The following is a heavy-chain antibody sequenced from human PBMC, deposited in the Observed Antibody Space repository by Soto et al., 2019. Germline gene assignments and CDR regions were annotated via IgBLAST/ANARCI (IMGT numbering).Heavy chain of an antibody. CDR2: FDPEDGET. CDR1: GYTLTELS. J-gene: IGHJ4*02. Sequence: ASVKVSCKVSGYTLTELSMHWVRQAPGKGLEWMGGFDPEDGETIYAQKFQGRVTMTEDTSTDTAYMELSSLRSEDTAVYYCATVLGGEYYFDYWGQGTLVTVSS. V-gene: IGHV1-24*01. D-gene: IGHD3-16*01. CDR3: ATVLGGEYYFDY.